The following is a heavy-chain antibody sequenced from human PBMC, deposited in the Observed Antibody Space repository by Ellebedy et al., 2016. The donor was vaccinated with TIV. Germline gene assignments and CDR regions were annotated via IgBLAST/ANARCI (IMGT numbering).Heavy chain of an antibody. CDR1: GFTFNTYS. CDR2: ISSSSTI. V-gene: IGHV3-48*02. Sequence: GGSLRLSXAASGFTFNTYSMNWVRQAPGKGLEWVSHISSSSTIYYADSVQGRFTISRDNAKNSLYLQMNSLRDEDTAVYYCARQYRSTNGVCFDSWGQGTLVTVSS. CDR3: ARQYRSTNGVCFDS. J-gene: IGHJ4*02. D-gene: IGHD2-8*01.